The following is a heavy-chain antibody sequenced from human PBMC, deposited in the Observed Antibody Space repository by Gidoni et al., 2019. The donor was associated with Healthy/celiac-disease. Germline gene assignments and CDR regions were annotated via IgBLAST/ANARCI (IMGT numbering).Heavy chain of an antibody. CDR2: ISSNGGST. J-gene: IGHJ3*02. CDR3: VKGVSSGWSGDAFDI. V-gene: IGHV3-64D*09. D-gene: IGHD6-19*01. Sequence: EVQLVESGGGLVQPGGSLRLSCSASGFTFSSYAMHWVRQAPGKGLEYVSAISSNGGSTYYADSVKGRFTISRDNSKNTLYLQMSSLRAEDTAVYYCVKGVSSGWSGDAFDIWGQGTMVSVSS. CDR1: GFTFSSYA.